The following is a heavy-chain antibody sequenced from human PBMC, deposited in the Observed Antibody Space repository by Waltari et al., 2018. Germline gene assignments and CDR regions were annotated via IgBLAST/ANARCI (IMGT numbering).Heavy chain of an antibody. V-gene: IGHV3-53*01. Sequence: EVQLVESGGGLIQPGGSLRLSCAASGFTASNNSMSWVRRATGTGAELVSLIYSGGSTYYADSVKGRFTISRDNSRNTLYLQMNSLRAEDTAVYYCASFTTKTHWGQGTLVTVSS. CDR3: ASFTTKTH. J-gene: IGHJ4*02. CDR2: IYSGGST. CDR1: GFTASNNS. D-gene: IGHD1-1*01.